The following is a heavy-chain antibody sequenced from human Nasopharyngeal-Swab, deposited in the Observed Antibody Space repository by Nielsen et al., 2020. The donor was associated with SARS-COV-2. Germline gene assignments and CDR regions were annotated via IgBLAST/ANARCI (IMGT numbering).Heavy chain of an antibody. D-gene: IGHD1-26*01. Sequence: SVKVSCKASGGTFSSYDISWVRQAPGQGLEWMGGIIPIFGTANYAQKFQGRVTITADESTSTAYMELSSLRSEDTAVYYCARGEGSYTRSFDYWGQGTLVTVSS. CDR2: IIPIFGTA. J-gene: IGHJ4*02. V-gene: IGHV1-69*13. CDR3: ARGEGSYTRSFDY. CDR1: GGTFSSYD.